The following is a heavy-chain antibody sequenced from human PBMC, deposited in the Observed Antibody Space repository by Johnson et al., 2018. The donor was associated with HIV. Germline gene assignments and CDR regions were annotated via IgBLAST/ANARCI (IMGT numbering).Heavy chain of an antibody. Sequence: QVTLVESGGGVVHPGGSLRLSCAASGFTFSTFAIHWVRQAPGKGLEWVAVIWYDGSNKYYADSVKGRFTISRDNSKNTLYLQMNSLRADDTAVYYCAKDLRVFDWFNAYDAFDIWGQGTMVTVSS. CDR1: GFTFSTFA. CDR2: IWYDGSNK. D-gene: IGHD3-9*01. CDR3: AKDLRVFDWFNAYDAFDI. V-gene: IGHV3-33*06. J-gene: IGHJ3*02.